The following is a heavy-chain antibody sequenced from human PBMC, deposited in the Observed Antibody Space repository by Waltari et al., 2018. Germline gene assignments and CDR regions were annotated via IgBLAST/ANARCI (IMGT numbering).Heavy chain of an antibody. CDR1: GGSTSTYY. D-gene: IGHD1-26*01. V-gene: IGHV4-59*01. CDR3: ARADTSTSYFYYYMDV. Sequence: QVQLQESGPGLVKPSETLSLTCTVSGGSTSTYYWSWVRQSPGKGLEWIGYIPYSGSSGYNPSLRSRVAISLDTPNNQFSLRLRSVTAADAAIYYCARADTSTSYFYYYMDVWGKGTTVTVSS. CDR2: IPYSGSS. J-gene: IGHJ6*03.